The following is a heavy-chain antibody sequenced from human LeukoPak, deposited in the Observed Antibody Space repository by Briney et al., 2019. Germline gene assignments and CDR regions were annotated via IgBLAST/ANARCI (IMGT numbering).Heavy chain of an antibody. Sequence: SETLSLTCAVYGGSFSGYYWSWIRQPPGKGLEWIGEINHSGSTNYNPPLKSRVTISVDTSKNQFSLKLSSVTAADTAVYYCARVTTVTRGVYYYYMDVWGKGTTVTVSS. V-gene: IGHV4-34*01. CDR3: ARVTTVTRGVYYYYMDV. CDR1: GGSFSGYY. D-gene: IGHD4-17*01. CDR2: INHSGST. J-gene: IGHJ6*03.